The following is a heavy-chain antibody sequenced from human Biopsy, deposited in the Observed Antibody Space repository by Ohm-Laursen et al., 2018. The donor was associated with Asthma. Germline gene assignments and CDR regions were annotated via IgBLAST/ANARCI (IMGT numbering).Heavy chain of an antibody. J-gene: IGHJ5*02. CDR1: GFSFSTPGVG. CDR3: ALSQDSGFDDHSPSWFDP. CDR2: IYWDDYN. Sequence: TQTLTLTRTFSGFSFSTPGVGVGWIRQSPGKALEWLALIYWDDYNLFRPSLKRRLTITKDPSKNQVVLTMTKMDPVDSGTYYCALSQDSGFDDHSPSWFDPWGQGTLVTVSS. D-gene: IGHD3-9*01. V-gene: IGHV2-5*02.